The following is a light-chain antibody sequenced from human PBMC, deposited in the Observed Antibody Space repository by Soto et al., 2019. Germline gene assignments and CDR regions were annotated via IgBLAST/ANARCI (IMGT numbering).Light chain of an antibody. CDR3: QQSFSTLLT. CDR2: ATS. CDR1: QSISSY. J-gene: IGKJ3*01. V-gene: IGKV1-39*01. Sequence: DIQMTQSPSSLSASVGDRVTIACRASQSISSYLNWYQQKPGKAPKLLIYATSSLQSGVPSRFSGSGSGTDCTLTISSLQPEDFATYYCQQSFSTLLTFGPATKVHI.